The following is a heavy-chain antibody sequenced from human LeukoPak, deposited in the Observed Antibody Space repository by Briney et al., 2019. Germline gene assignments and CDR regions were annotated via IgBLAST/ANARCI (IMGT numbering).Heavy chain of an antibody. J-gene: IGHJ3*02. CDR3: ARLAAHDAFDI. CDR2: INNDGSST. Sequence: PGGSLRLSCAASGXTFSNYWMHWVRQAPGQGLVWVSRINNDGSSTIYADSVKGRFTISRDNAKNTLSLQMNSLRAEDTAVYYCARLAAHDAFDIWGQGTMVTVSS. V-gene: IGHV3-74*01. CDR1: GXTFSNYW.